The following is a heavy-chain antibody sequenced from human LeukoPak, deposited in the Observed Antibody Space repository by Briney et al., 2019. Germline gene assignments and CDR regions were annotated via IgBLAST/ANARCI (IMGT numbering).Heavy chain of an antibody. CDR3: ARLYNWNDYYGMDV. V-gene: IGHV1-8*01. D-gene: IGHD1-1*01. Sequence: ASVKVSCKASGYTFTSYDINWVRQATGQGPEWMGWMNPNSGNTGYAQKFQGRVTMTRNTSISTAYMELSSLRSEDTAVYYCARLYNWNDYYGMDVWGQGTTVTVSS. J-gene: IGHJ6*02. CDR2: MNPNSGNT. CDR1: GYTFTSYD.